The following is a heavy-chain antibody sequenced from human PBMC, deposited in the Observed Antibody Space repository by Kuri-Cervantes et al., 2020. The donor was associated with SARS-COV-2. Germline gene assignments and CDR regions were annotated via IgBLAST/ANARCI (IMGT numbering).Heavy chain of an antibody. CDR1: GFTFSSYA. D-gene: IGHD3-3*01. J-gene: IGHJ4*02. CDR3: AREATIFGVVNNDY. V-gene: IGHV3-30-3*01. Sequence: GGSLRLSCAASGFTFSSYAMHWVRQAPGKGLEWVAVISYDGSNKYYADSVKGRFTISRDNAKNSLYLQMNSLRVEDTAVYYCAREATIFGVVNNDYWGQGTLVTISS. CDR2: ISYDGSNK.